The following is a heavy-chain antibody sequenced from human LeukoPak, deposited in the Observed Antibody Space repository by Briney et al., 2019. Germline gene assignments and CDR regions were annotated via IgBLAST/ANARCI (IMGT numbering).Heavy chain of an antibody. D-gene: IGHD3-3*01. CDR3: AGTYYDFWSGYYDYYGMDV. V-gene: IGHV4-59*01. Sequence: SETLSLTCTVSGGSISSYYWSWIRQPPGKGLEWLGYIYYSGSTNYNPSLKSRVTISVDTSKNQFSLKLSSVTAADTAVYYCAGTYYDFWSGYYDYYGMDVWGQGTTVTVSS. CDR1: GGSISSYY. J-gene: IGHJ6*02. CDR2: IYYSGST.